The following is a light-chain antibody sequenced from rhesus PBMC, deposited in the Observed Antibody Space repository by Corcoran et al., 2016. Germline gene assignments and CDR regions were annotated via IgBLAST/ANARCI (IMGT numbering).Light chain of an antibody. CDR3: CSYRSGSTYI. CDR2: EVT. J-gene: IGLJ1*01. Sequence: QSALTQPPSVSKSLGQSVTISCTGTSSDVGAYNYVSWYHQHPDKAPKLLIYEVTKRPSGVSDRFSGSKSGNTASLTISGLLAEDEADYYCCSYRSGSTYIFGTGTRLTVL. CDR1: SSDVGAYNY. V-gene: IGLV2-38*01.